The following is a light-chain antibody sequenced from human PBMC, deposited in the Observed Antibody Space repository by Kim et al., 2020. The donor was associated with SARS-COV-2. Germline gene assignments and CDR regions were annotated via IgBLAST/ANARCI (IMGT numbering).Light chain of an antibody. CDR3: QQYGSSPRT. J-gene: IGKJ1*01. CDR1: QSVSSSY. V-gene: IGKV3-20*01. CDR2: ATS. Sequence: PGERANLSCRASQSVSSSYLAWYQQKPGQAPRLVIYATSHRAIGIPDRFSGSGSGTDFTLTISRLEPEDFAVYYCQQYGSSPRTFGQGTKVDIK.